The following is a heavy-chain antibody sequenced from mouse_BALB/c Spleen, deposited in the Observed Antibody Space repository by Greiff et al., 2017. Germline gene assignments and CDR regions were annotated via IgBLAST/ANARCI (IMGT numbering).Heavy chain of an antibody. Sequence: VQLQQPGAELVMPGASVKMSCKASGYTFTDYWMHWVKQRPGQGLEWIGAIDTSDSYTSYNQKFKGKATLTVDESSSTAYMQLSSLTSEDSAVYYCAREIGGSYGYFDYWGQGTTLTVSS. CDR1: GYTFTDYW. J-gene: IGHJ2*01. V-gene: IGHV1-69*01. D-gene: IGHD1-1*02. CDR2: IDTSDSYT. CDR3: AREIGGSYGYFDY.